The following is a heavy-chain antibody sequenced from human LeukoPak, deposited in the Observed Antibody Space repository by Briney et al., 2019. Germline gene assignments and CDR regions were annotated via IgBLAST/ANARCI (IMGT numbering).Heavy chain of an antibody. V-gene: IGHV3-48*01. Sequence: GGSLRLSCAASGFTFSSYSMNWVRQAPGKGLEWVSYISSSSSTIYYADSVKGRFTISRDNAKNSLYLQMNSLRAEDTAVYYCARGRITMVRGASYYYYYGMDVWGQGTTVTVSS. J-gene: IGHJ6*02. D-gene: IGHD3-10*01. CDR3: ARGRITMVRGASYYYYYGMDV. CDR1: GFTFSSYS. CDR2: ISSSSSTI.